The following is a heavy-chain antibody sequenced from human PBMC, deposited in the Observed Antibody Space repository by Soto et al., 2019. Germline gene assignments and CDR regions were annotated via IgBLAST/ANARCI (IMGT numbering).Heavy chain of an antibody. CDR2: IYYSGST. Sequence: SETLSLTCTVSGGSIISYYWIWIRQPPGKGLEWIGYIYYSGSTNYNPSLKTRVTISLDKSKSQFSLRLNSVTAADSAVYFCARLEGLATISYYFDFWGQGAQVTVSS. J-gene: IGHJ4*02. CDR3: ARLEGLATISYYFDF. D-gene: IGHD3-9*01. V-gene: IGHV4-59*08. CDR1: GGSIISYY.